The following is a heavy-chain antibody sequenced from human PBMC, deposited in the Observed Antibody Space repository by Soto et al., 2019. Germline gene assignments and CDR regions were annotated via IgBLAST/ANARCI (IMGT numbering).Heavy chain of an antibody. D-gene: IGHD2-15*01. V-gene: IGHV3-23*01. CDR3: AKPTCSGGSCYYFDY. J-gene: IGHJ4*01. CDR1: GFTFSSYA. CDR2: ISGSGGST. Sequence: EVQLLESGGGLVQPGGSLRLSCAASGFTFSSYAMSWVRQAPGKGLEWVSAISGSGGSTYYADSVKGRFTISSNNSNNTLYLQMNSLRAEETAVYYCAKPTCSGGSCYYFDYWGHGTLFIVSS.